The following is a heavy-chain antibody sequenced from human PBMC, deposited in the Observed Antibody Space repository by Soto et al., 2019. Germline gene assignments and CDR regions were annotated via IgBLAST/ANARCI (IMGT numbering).Heavy chain of an antibody. Sequence: GGSLRLSCAASGFTFSSYGMHWVRQAPGKGLEWVAVIWYDGSNKYYADSVKGRFTISRDNSKNTLYLQMNSLRAEDTAVYYCAREEGYQLPLLLYYYYGMDVWGQGTTVTVSS. J-gene: IGHJ6*02. CDR1: GFTFSSYG. CDR2: IWYDGSNK. CDR3: AREEGYQLPLLLYYYYGMDV. V-gene: IGHV3-33*01. D-gene: IGHD2-2*01.